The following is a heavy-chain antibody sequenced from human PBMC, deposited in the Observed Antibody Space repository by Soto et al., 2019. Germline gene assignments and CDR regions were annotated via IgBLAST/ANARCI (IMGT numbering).Heavy chain of an antibody. CDR1: GYTFTSYA. D-gene: IGHD6-13*01. CDR2: INAGNGNT. Sequence: QVQLVQSGAEVKKPGASVKVSCKASGYTFTSYAMHWVRQAPGQRLEWMGWINAGNGNTKYSQKFQGRVTISRDTSASTAYMELSSLRSEDTAVYYCTRSISLYPYRSDNWFDPWGQGTLVTVSS. CDR3: TRSISLYPYRSDNWFDP. J-gene: IGHJ5*02. V-gene: IGHV1-3*01.